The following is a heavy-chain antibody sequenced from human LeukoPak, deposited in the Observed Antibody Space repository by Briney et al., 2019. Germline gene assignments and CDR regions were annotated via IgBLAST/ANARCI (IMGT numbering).Heavy chain of an antibody. J-gene: IGHJ6*03. Sequence: GASVNVSCKASGGTFSSYAISWVRQAPGQGLEWMGGIIPIFGTANYAQKFQGRVTITADESTSTAYMELSSLRSEDTAVYYCARDGFWSGNYYYYYMDVWGKGTTVTVSS. CDR3: ARDGFWSGNYYYYYMDV. CDR1: GGTFSSYA. V-gene: IGHV1-69*13. CDR2: IIPIFGTA. D-gene: IGHD3-3*01.